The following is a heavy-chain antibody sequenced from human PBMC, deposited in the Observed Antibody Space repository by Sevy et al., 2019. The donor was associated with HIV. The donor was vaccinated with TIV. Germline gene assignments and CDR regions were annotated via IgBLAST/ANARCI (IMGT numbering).Heavy chain of an antibody. CDR3: AREGCTKPHDY. J-gene: IGHJ4*02. V-gene: IGHV3-23*01. D-gene: IGHD2-8*01. CDR2: LSFGCGKI. CDR1: GFAFYDYS. Sequence: GGSLRLSCAASGFAFYDYSMSWIRQAPAKGLEWVATLSFGCGKINYADSVKGRFTISRDNSKSSVYLQMNNLRPEDTAVYYCAREGCTKPHDYWGQGTLVTVSS.